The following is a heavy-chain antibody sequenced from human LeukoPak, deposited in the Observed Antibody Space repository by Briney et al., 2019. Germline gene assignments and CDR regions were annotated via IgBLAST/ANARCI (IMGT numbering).Heavy chain of an antibody. J-gene: IGHJ4*02. CDR3: ARWTSSGSYSGFDH. CDR1: GGSSA. CDR2: IIPIIGIP. D-gene: IGHD1-26*01. Sequence: ASVKVSCKASGGSSAISWVRQAPGQGLEWMGRIIPIIGIPNYAQKFQGRVTITADKSTSTVYMDLSSLRYEDTAVYYCARWTSSGSYSGFDHWGQGTLVTVSS. V-gene: IGHV1-69*04.